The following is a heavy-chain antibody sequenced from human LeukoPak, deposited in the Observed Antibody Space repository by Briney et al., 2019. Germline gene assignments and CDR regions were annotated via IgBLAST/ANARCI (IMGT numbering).Heavy chain of an antibody. CDR3: ARHSGYSYGYYYYYYYMDV. D-gene: IGHD5-18*01. Sequence: SETLSLTCTVSGGSISSSSYYWGWIRQPPGKGLEWIGSIYYSGSTYYNPSLKSRVTISVDTSKYQFSLKLSSVTAADTAVYYCARHSGYSYGYYYYYYYMDVWGKGTTVTVSS. V-gene: IGHV4-39*01. J-gene: IGHJ6*03. CDR1: GGSISSSSYY. CDR2: IYYSGST.